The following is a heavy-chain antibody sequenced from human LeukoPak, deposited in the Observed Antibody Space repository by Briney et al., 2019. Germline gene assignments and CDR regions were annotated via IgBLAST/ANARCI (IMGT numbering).Heavy chain of an antibody. V-gene: IGHV1-2*02. J-gene: IGHJ4*02. Sequence: ASVKVSCKASGYTFTGYYMHWVRQAPGQGLEWMGWINPHSGGTNYAQKFQGRVTMTRDTSISTAYMELSRLRSDDTAVYYCVRDWGVNLELTLTFDYWGQGTLVTVSS. CDR1: GYTFTGYY. CDR3: VRDWGVNLELTLTFDY. CDR2: INPHSGGT. D-gene: IGHD1-7*01.